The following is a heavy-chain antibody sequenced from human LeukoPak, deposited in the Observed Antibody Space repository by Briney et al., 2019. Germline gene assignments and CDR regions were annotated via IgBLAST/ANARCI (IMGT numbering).Heavy chain of an antibody. J-gene: IGHJ4*02. Sequence: ASVKVSCKATGYTFTSYYMHWVRQAPGQGLEWMGIINPSGGSTSYAQKFQGRVTMTRDTSTSSVYMELSSLRSEDTAVYYCARGITPDYGGNSKLNYWGQGTLVTVSS. CDR1: GYTFTSYY. V-gene: IGHV1-46*01. D-gene: IGHD4-23*01. CDR2: INPSGGST. CDR3: ARGITPDYGGNSKLNY.